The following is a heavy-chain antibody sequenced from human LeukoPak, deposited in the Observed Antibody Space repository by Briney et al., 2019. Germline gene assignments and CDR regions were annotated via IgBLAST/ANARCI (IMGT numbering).Heavy chain of an antibody. CDR3: VRSYSSSSNFDY. D-gene: IGHD6-6*01. CDR2: ISAYTGNT. CDR1: GYPFTSYG. V-gene: IGHV1-18*01. Sequence: ASVKVSCKASGYPFTSYGITWVRQAPGQGPEWMGWISAYTGNTNYAQKFQGRVSMTTGTSTTTAYMELRSLRSDDTAVYYCVRSYSSSSNFDYWGQGTLVTVSS. J-gene: IGHJ4*02.